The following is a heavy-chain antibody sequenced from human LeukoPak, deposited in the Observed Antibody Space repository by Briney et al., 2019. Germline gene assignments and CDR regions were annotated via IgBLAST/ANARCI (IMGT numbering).Heavy chain of an antibody. CDR3: ARGKIAVAGTAYYFDY. D-gene: IGHD6-19*01. J-gene: IGHJ4*02. CDR2: LNPNSGNT. V-gene: IGHV1-8*01. CDR1: GYTFTSYD. Sequence: ASGKVSCKASGYTFTSYDINWGLQSTGQGLEWMGWLNPNSGNTGYAQKFQCRVTMTRNTSISTAYMELSSLRSEDTAVYYCARGKIAVAGTAYYFDYWGQGTLVTVSS.